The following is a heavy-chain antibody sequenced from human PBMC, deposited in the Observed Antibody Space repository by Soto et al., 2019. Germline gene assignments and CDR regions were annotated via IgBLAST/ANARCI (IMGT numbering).Heavy chain of an antibody. V-gene: IGHV3-23*01. J-gene: IGHJ6*02. CDR1: GFTFSNYA. CDR3: AKDQFLRDIVVVPAADLYYYYGMDV. D-gene: IGHD2-2*01. CDR2: ISGRGGST. Sequence: GGSLRLSCTASGFTFSNYAMSWVRQAPDKGLEWVSAISGRGGSTYYADSVKGRFTISRDNSKNTLYLQMNSLRAEDTAVYYCAKDQFLRDIVVVPAADLYYYYGMDVWGQGTTVTVSS.